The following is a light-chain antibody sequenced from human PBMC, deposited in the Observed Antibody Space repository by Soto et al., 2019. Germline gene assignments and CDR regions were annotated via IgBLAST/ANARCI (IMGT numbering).Light chain of an antibody. J-gene: IGKJ2*01. V-gene: IGKV3-20*01. CDR3: QQYGSSPQT. Sequence: EIVLTQSPGTLSLSPGERVTLSCRASQSVSSSYLAWYQQKPGQAPRLLIYGASSRATGIPDRFSGSGSGTDFPLTISRLEPEDFAVYYCQQYGSSPQTFGQGTKLEIK. CDR2: GAS. CDR1: QSVSSSY.